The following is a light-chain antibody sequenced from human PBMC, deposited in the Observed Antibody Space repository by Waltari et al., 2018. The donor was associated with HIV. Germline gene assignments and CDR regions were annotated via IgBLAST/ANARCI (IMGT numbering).Light chain of an antibody. V-gene: IGLV2-14*03. Sequence: QSALTHPASVSGSPGQSITISCTGTSSDVGRYNYVSWYQQHPGKAPKLLIYEVSNRPSGVSNRFSGSKSGNTASLTISGLQAEDEALYYCSSYTVTGTLNWVFGGGTKLTVL. CDR1: SSDVGRYNY. CDR3: SSYTVTGTLNWV. J-gene: IGLJ3*02. CDR2: EVS.